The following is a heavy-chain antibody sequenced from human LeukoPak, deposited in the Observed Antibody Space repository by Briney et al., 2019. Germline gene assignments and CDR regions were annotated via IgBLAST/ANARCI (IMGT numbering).Heavy chain of an antibody. CDR2: ISSSGSTI. Sequence: GGSLRLSCAASGFTFSDYYMSWIRQAPGKGLEWVSCISSSGSTIYYADSVKGRFTISRDNAKNSLYLQMNSLRAEDTAVYYCARAVRYFDWLDYWGQGTLVTVSS. CDR1: GFTFSDYY. V-gene: IGHV3-11*01. CDR3: ARAVRYFDWLDY. D-gene: IGHD3-9*01. J-gene: IGHJ4*02.